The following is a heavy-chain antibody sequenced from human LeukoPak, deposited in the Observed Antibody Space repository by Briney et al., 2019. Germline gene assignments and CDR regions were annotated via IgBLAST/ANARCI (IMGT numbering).Heavy chain of an antibody. J-gene: IGHJ4*02. D-gene: IGHD1-1*01. V-gene: IGHV4-38-2*01. Sequence: SETLSLTCAVSGSSITSDYFWGWIRQPPGKGLEWIATIYYSWGTYFNPSLKSRVSISLDASKNQFSLKLTSLTTADTAIYYCARNVTAGFFDFWGQGILVTVSS. CDR3: ARNVTAGFFDF. CDR2: IYYSWGT. CDR1: GSSITSDYF.